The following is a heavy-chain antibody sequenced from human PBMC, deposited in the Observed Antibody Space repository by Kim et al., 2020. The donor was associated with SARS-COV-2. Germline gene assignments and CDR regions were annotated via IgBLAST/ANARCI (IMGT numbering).Heavy chain of an antibody. D-gene: IGHD6-13*01. CDR2: INPSGGST. CDR3: ARGALPGYSSSWSDYYYYYGMDV. V-gene: IGHV1-46*01. J-gene: IGHJ6*02. CDR1: GYTFTSYY. Sequence: ASVKVSCKASGYTFTSYYMHWVRQAPGQGLEWMGIINPSGGSTSYAQKFQGRVTMTRDTSTSTVYMELSSLRSEDTAVYYCARGALPGYSSSWSDYYYYYGMDVWGQGTTVTVSS.